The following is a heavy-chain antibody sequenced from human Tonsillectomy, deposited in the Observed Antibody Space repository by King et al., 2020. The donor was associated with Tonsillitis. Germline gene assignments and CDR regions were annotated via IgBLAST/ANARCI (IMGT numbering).Heavy chain of an antibody. CDR3: SRALAPHHASSCFSS. J-gene: IGHJ5*02. CDR2: ISYDESQI. V-gene: IGHV3-30*03. Sequence: HVQLVESGGGVVQPGRSLRLSCVGSGFTFSIFDMHWVRQAPGKGLEWLAVISYDESQIYYADSVKGRFTISRDNSKNTLYLQMNSLRAEVTALYYCSRALAPHHASSCFSSWGQGTLVTVSS. CDR1: GFTFSIFD. D-gene: IGHD3-22*01.